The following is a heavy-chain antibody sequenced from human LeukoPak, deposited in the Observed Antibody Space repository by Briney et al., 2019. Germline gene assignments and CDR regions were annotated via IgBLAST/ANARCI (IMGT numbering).Heavy chain of an antibody. V-gene: IGHV1-69*04. Sequence: SVKVSCKASGGTFSSYAISWVRQAPGQGLEWMGRIIPILGIANYAQKFQGRVTITADKSTSTAYMELSSLRSEDTAVYYCARGNCSGGSCFYTYDYWGQGTLVTVSS. D-gene: IGHD2-15*01. J-gene: IGHJ4*02. CDR2: IIPILGIA. CDR3: ARGNCSGGSCFYTYDY. CDR1: GGTFSSYA.